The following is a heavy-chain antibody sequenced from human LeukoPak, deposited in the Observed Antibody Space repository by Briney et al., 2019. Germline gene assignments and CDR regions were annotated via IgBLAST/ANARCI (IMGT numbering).Heavy chain of an antibody. J-gene: IGHJ4*02. CDR1: GYTFTGYY. Sequence: SCKASGYTFTGYYMHWVRQAPGKGLEYVSAISSNGGSTYYANSVKGRFTISRDNSKNTLYLQMGSLRAEDMAVYYCARDAGYSSGWYFDYWGQGTLVTVSS. CDR3: ARDAGYSSGWYFDY. V-gene: IGHV3-64*01. D-gene: IGHD6-19*01. CDR2: ISSNGGST.